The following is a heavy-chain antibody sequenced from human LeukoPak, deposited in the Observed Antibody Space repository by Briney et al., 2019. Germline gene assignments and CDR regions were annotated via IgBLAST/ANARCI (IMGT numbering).Heavy chain of an antibody. CDR1: GGSISSSNW. V-gene: IGHV4-4*02. J-gene: IGHJ3*02. CDR3: AREVNDNNYGSANLYAFDI. Sequence: PSETLSLTCAVSGGSISSSNWWSWVRQPPGKGLEWIGEIYHSGSTNYNPSLKSRVTISVDKSKNQFSLKLSSVTAADTAVYYCAREVNDNNYGSANLYAFDIWGQGTMVTVSS. CDR2: IYHSGST. D-gene: IGHD3-10*01.